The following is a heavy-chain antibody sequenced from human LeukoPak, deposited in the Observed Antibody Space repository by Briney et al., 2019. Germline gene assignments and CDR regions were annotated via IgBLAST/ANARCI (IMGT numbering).Heavy chain of an antibody. D-gene: IGHD3-16*02. Sequence: SVKVSCKASGGTFSSYAISWVRQAPGQGLEWMGGIIPIFGTANYAQKFQGRVTITTDESTSAAYMELGSLRSEDTAVYYCARTYYDYVWGSYRPGYFDYWGQGTLVTVSS. J-gene: IGHJ4*02. CDR3: ARTYYDYVWGSYRPGYFDY. CDR2: IIPIFGTA. CDR1: GGTFSSYA. V-gene: IGHV1-69*05.